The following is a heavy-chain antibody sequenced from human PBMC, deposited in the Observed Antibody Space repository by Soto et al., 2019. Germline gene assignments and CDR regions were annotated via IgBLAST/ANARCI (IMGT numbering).Heavy chain of an antibody. CDR2: ISGSGGSI. CDR3: AYSSTPFDY. CDR1: GFTFSSYA. D-gene: IGHD6-13*01. Sequence: EVQLLESGGGLVQPGGSLRLSCAASGFTFSSYAMSWVRQAPGKGLEWVSAISGSGGSIYYADSVKGRSTISRDNSKNTLYLRMNSLRAEDTAVYYCAYSSTPFDYWGQGTLVTVSS. V-gene: IGHV3-23*01. J-gene: IGHJ4*02.